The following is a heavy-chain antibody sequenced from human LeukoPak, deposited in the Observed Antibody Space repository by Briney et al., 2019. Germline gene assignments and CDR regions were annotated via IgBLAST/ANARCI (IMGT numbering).Heavy chain of an antibody. Sequence: PGRSLRLSCAASGXTFSSYAMHWVRQAPGKGLEWVAVISYDGSNKYYADSVKGRFTISRDNSKNTLYLQMNSLRAEDTAMYYCAKVDTDYYDSSGYYAGQYFQHWGQGTLVTVSS. D-gene: IGHD3-22*01. CDR2: ISYDGSNK. CDR3: AKVDTDYYDSSGYYAGQYFQH. V-gene: IGHV3-30*04. J-gene: IGHJ1*01. CDR1: GXTFSSYA.